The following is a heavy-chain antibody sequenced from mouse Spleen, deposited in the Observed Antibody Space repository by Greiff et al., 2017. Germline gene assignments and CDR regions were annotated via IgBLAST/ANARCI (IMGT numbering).Heavy chain of an antibody. CDR3: AKTGTKGCDY. J-gene: IGHJ2*01. CDR1: GYTFTSYW. Sequence: QVQLQQPGAELVMPGASVKLSCKASGYTFTSYWMHWVKQRPGQGLEWIGEIDPSDSYTNYNQKFKGKATLTVDKSSSTAYMQLSSLTSEDSAVYYCAKTGTKGCDYGGQGTTLTVSS. V-gene: IGHV1-69*01. D-gene: IGHD4-1*01. CDR2: IDPSDSYT.